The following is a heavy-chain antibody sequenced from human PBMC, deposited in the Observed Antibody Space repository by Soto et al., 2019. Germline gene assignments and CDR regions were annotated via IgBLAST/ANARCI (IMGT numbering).Heavy chain of an antibody. CDR1: GGSISSYY. Sequence: QVQLQESGPGLVKPSETLSLTCTVSGGSISSYYWSWIRQPPGKGLEWIGYIYYSGSTNYNPSLQSRVTISVDTSKHQVALKLSSVTAAATAVYYCARRYGPGFDYWGQGTLVTVSS. CDR2: IYYSGST. D-gene: IGHD4-17*01. J-gene: IGHJ4*02. V-gene: IGHV4-59*08. CDR3: ARRYGPGFDY.